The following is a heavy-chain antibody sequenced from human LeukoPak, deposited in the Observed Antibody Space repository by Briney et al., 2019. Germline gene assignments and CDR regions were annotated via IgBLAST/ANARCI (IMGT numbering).Heavy chain of an antibody. CDR3: ARQGDGGRSFDY. CDR1: GGSMSSYY. V-gene: IGHV4-59*08. CDR2: IYYSGST. D-gene: IGHD2-15*01. Sequence: SETLSLTCTVSGGSMSSYYWSWIRQPPGKGLEWIGYIYYSGSTKYNPFLKSRVTISVDTSKNQFSLKLSSVTAADTAVYYCARQGDGGRSFDYWGQGTLVTVSS. J-gene: IGHJ4*02.